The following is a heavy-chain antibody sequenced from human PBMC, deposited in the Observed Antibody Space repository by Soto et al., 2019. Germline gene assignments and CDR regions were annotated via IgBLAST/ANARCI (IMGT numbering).Heavy chain of an antibody. CDR1: GFTFSSYW. CDR3: ARVGSSSYDAFDI. V-gene: IGHV3-7*01. CDR2: IKQDGSEK. Sequence: HPGGSLRLSCAASGFTFSSYWMSWVRQAPGKGLEWVANIKQDGSEKYYVDSVKGRFTISRDNAKNSLYLQMNSLRAEDTAVYYCARVGSSSYDAFDIWGQGTMVTVSS. J-gene: IGHJ3*02. D-gene: IGHD6-13*01.